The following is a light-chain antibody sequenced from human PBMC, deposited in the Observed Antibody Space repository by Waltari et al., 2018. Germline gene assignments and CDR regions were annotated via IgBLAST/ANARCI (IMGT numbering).Light chain of an antibody. V-gene: IGLV2-14*03. CDR3: SSYTSSSTLVV. CDR2: DVS. J-gene: IGLJ2*01. CDR1: SSDVGGYNY. Sequence: SALTHPASVSGSAGQSITSSCTGTSSDVGGYNYVSWYQQNPGKAPKLMIYDVSNRPSGVSNRFSGSKSGNTASLTISGLQAEDEADYYCSSYTSSSTLVVFGGGTKLTVL.